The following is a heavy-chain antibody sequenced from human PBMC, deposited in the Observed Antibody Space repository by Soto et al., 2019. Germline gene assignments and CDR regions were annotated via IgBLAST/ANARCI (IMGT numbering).Heavy chain of an antibody. J-gene: IGHJ6*02. CDR1: GFTFSSYG. Sequence: GGSLRLSCAASGFTFSSYGMHWVRQAPGKGLEWVSVIWYDGSNKYYADSVKGRFTISRDNSKNTLYLQMNSLRAEDTAVYYCARDQYYGSGSYYYYYYYGMDVWGQGTTVTVSS. CDR2: IWYDGSNK. V-gene: IGHV3-33*01. D-gene: IGHD3-10*01. CDR3: ARDQYYGSGSYYYYYYYGMDV.